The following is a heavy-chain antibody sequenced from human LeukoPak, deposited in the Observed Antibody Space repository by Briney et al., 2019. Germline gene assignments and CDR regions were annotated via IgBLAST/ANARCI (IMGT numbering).Heavy chain of an antibody. CDR1: GFTFDDYA. V-gene: IGHV3-9*01. CDR2: ISWNSGSI. Sequence: GRSLRLSCAASGFTFDDYAMHWVRQAPGKGLEWVSGISWNSGSIGYADSVKGRFTISRDNAKNSLYLQMNSLRAEDTALYYCAKGHKDYAYPQSDAFDIWGQGTMVTVSS. D-gene: IGHD2-2*01. CDR3: AKGHKDYAYPQSDAFDI. J-gene: IGHJ3*02.